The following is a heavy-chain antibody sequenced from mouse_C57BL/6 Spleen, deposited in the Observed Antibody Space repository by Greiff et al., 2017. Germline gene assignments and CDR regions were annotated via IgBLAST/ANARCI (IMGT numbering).Heavy chain of an antibody. J-gene: IGHJ3*01. Sequence: QVQLKESGPGLVAPSQSLSITCTVSGFSLTSYAISWVRQPPGKGLEWLGVIWTGGGTNYNSALKSRLSISKDNSKSQVFLKMNSLQTDDTARYYCATYNGSSSGGTGFAYWGQGTLVTVSA. CDR3: ATYNGSSSGGTGFAY. V-gene: IGHV2-9-1*01. D-gene: IGHD1-1*01. CDR1: GFSLTSYA. CDR2: IWTGGGT.